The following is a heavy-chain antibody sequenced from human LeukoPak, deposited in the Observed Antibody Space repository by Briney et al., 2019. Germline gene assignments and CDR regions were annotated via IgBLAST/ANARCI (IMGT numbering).Heavy chain of an antibody. D-gene: IGHD3-9*01. CDR2: INPNSGGT. CDR1: GYTFTGYY. V-gene: IGHV1-2*04. Sequence: ASVEVSCKASGYTFTGYYMHWVRQAPGQGLEWMGWINPNSGGTNYAQKFQGWVTMTRDTSISTAYMELSRLRSDDTAVYYCARDSGDILTGYLLFQLDYWGQGTLVTVSS. CDR3: ARDSGDILTGYLLFQLDY. J-gene: IGHJ4*02.